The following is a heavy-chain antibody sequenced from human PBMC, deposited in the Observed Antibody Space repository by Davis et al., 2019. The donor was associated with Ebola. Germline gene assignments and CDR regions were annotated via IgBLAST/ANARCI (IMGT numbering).Heavy chain of an antibody. D-gene: IGHD4-17*01. CDR3: ARHERTVTPRGFDP. V-gene: IGHV5-51*01. Sequence: GESLKISCKGSGYSFTSYWIGWVRQMPGKGLEWMGIIYPGDSYTNYSPSFQGHVTISADKSISTAYLQWSSLKASDTAMYYCARHERTVTPRGFDPWGQGTLVTVSS. CDR2: IYPGDSYT. J-gene: IGHJ5*02. CDR1: GYSFTSYW.